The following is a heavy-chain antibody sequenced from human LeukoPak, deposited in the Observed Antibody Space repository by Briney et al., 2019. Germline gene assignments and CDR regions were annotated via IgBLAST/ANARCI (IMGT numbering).Heavy chain of an antibody. Sequence: GGSLRLSCAASGFTFSNHWMHWVRQAPGKGLEWVSVIYGGGNIYYADSVKGRFTISRDNSKNTLYLQMNSLRAEDTAVYYCARGAGYNYPYYFDYWGQGTLVTVSS. J-gene: IGHJ4*02. CDR2: IYGGGNI. CDR1: GFTFSNHW. D-gene: IGHD5-24*01. V-gene: IGHV3-53*01. CDR3: ARGAGYNYPYYFDY.